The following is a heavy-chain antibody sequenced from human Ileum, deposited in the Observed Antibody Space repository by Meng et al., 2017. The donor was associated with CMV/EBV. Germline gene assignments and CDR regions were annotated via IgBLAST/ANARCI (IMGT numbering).Heavy chain of an antibody. CDR3: ARSPSNPLIYGMDV. V-gene: IGHV4-59*01. CDR1: GDSISNYY. D-gene: IGHD4-11*01. Sequence: SETLSLTCSVSGDSISNYYWSWIRQPPGKGLEWIGYMYNSGSTNHNPSLKSRVTVSVDMSKNQFSLRLRSVTAADTAVYYCARSPSNPLIYGMDVWGQGTTVTVSS. J-gene: IGHJ6*02. CDR2: MYNSGST.